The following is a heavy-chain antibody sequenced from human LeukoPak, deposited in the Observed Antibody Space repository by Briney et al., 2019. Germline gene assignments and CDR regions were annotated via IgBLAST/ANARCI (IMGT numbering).Heavy chain of an antibody. CDR1: GGSFSGYY. J-gene: IGHJ4*02. V-gene: IGHV4-34*01. CDR3: ARGPLADILTGYYSIDFDY. D-gene: IGHD3-9*01. CDR2: INHSGST. Sequence: SETLSLTCAVDGGSFSGYYWSWIRQPPGKGLEWIGEINHSGSTNYNPSLKSRVTISVDTSKNQFSLKLSSVTAADTAVYYCARGPLADILTGYYSIDFDYWGQGTLVTVSS.